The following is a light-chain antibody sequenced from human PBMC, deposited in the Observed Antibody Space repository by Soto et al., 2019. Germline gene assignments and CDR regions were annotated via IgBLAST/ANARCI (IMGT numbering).Light chain of an antibody. CDR2: AAS. Sequence: EIVLTQSPATLSLSPGERATLSCRASQSLSSYLAWYQQKPGQAPRLLIYAASNRAAGVPARFSGSGSETEFTLTIRSLQSEDFALYYCQQCNNWPITFGEGTKVDIK. CDR1: QSLSSY. V-gene: IGKV3-15*01. J-gene: IGKJ4*01. CDR3: QQCNNWPIT.